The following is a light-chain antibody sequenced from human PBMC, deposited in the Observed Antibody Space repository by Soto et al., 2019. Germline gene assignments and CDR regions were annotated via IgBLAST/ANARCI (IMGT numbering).Light chain of an antibody. Sequence: DIQMTQSPSSVYASVGDRVNITCRASQGIRSWLAWYQQKPGKAPKLLIYAASSLQSGVPSRFSGSGSGTDFTLTIRPLQPEDFATVYRQQANSFPYTFGQGTKLVIK. CDR3: QQANSFPYT. CDR2: AAS. CDR1: QGIRSW. V-gene: IGKV1-12*01. J-gene: IGKJ2*01.